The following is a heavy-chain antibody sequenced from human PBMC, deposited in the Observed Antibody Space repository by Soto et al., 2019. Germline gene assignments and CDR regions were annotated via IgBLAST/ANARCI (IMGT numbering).Heavy chain of an antibody. CDR3: ARDKGETYYYYYGMVV. D-gene: IGHD2-21*01. Sequence: QVQLVESGGGVVQPGRSLRLSCAASGFTFSSYGMHWVRQAPGKGLEWVAVIWYDGSNKYYADSVKGRFTISRDNSKNTLYLQMNSLRAEDTAVYYCARDKGETYYYYYGMVVWGQGTTVTVSS. J-gene: IGHJ6*02. CDR2: IWYDGSNK. CDR1: GFTFSSYG. V-gene: IGHV3-33*01.